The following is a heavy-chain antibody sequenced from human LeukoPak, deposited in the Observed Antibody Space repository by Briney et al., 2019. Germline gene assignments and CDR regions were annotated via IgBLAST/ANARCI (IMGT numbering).Heavy chain of an antibody. CDR1: GFTFSSYA. CDR2: ISSSSSYI. D-gene: IGHD3-10*01. J-gene: IGHJ6*03. V-gene: IGHV3-21*01. Sequence: GGSLRLSCAASGFTFSSYAMHWVRQAPGKGLEWVSSISSSSSYIYYADSVKGRFTISRDNAKNSLYLQMNSLRAEDTAVYYCARVELRSYYYYYYMDVRGKGTTVTVSS. CDR3: ARVELRSYYYYYYMDV.